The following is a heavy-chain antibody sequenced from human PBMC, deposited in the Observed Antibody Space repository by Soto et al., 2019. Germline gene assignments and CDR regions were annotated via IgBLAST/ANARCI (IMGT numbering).Heavy chain of an antibody. Sequence: QVQLVQSGAEVKKPGASVKVSCKASGYTFSSYGINWVRQAPGQGLEWMGCISAYNGNTNYPQRLQGRVTMTTDTYTSTAYMELRSLSSDDTAVYYYARVGPPYYDSGGSYYRGDDYWGQGTLVTVSS. J-gene: IGHJ4*02. CDR3: ARVGPPYYDSGGSYYRGDDY. CDR1: GYTFSSYG. CDR2: ISAYNGNT. D-gene: IGHD3-22*01. V-gene: IGHV1-18*01.